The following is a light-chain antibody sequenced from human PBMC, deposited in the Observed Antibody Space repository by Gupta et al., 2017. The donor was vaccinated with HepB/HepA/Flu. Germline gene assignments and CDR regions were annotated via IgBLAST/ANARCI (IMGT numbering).Light chain of an antibody. CDR1: SSNIGNNY. J-gene: IGLJ1*01. CDR3: GTWDNSLRGGV. Sequence: QSVLTQPPSVSAAAGQKVTISCSGSSSNIGNNYVSWYQQLPGTAPKLLIYESNKRPSGIPDRFSASKSGTSATLGITGLQTGDEADYYCGTWDNSLRGGVFGTGTKVTVL. V-gene: IGLV1-51*02. CDR2: ESN.